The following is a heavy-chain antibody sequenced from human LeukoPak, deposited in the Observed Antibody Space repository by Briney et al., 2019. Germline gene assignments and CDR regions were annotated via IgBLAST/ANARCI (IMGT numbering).Heavy chain of an antibody. V-gene: IGHV4-30-2*01. CDR3: ARGSWGWDV. J-gene: IGHJ3*01. CDR1: GGSISSGGYS. CDR2: VYHSGST. Sequence: SETLSLTCAVSGGSISSGGYSWSWIRQPPGKGLEWIGYVYHSGSTYYNPSLKSRVTMSVDTSKNQVALNLTSVTAADTAMYYCARGSWGWDVWGQGTMVTVSS. D-gene: IGHD3-16*01.